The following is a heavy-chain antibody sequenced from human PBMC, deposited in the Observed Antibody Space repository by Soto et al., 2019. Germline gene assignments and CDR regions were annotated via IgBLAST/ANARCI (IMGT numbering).Heavy chain of an antibody. J-gene: IGHJ4*02. CDR1: GFSLNTVGVG. V-gene: IGHV2-5*02. Sequence: QVTLKESGPTLVRPTRTLTLTCTFSGFSLNTVGVGVGWIRQPPGKALEWLAVIDWDDDRRYSPSLKTRLTTPRDTPKTRFVLTMTKMDLVDTATYFFAHSDTGEPLFDYWAQGPLVTVSS. CDR2: IDWDDDR. CDR3: AHSDTGEPLFDY.